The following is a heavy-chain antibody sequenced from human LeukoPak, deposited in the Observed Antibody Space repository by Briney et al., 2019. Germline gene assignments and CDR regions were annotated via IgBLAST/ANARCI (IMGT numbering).Heavy chain of an antibody. V-gene: IGHV3-21*01. D-gene: IGHD6-19*01. Sequence: GGSPRLSCAASGFTFSSHSMTWVRQAPGKGLERVSSISSSSNYIYYADSVKGRFTISRDNAKNSLYLQANSLGAEDTAVYYCARGRPLLYSSGWSSDYWGQGALVTVSS. CDR2: ISSSSNYI. CDR1: GFTFSSHS. J-gene: IGHJ4*02. CDR3: ARGRPLLYSSGWSSDY.